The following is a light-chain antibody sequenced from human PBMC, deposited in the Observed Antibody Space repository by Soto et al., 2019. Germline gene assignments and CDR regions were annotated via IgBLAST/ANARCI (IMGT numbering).Light chain of an antibody. CDR1: GSGVGDSSH. Sequence: QSALTQPRSVSGSPGQSVTISCTATGSGVGDSSHVSWYQLHPGKAPKLMIYEVNNRPSGVPDRFSGSKSGSTASLTISGLQAEDEAEYYCCLSPGSLTWLFGGGTKVTVL. J-gene: IGLJ3*02. CDR3: CLSPGSLTWL. V-gene: IGLV2-11*01. CDR2: EVN.